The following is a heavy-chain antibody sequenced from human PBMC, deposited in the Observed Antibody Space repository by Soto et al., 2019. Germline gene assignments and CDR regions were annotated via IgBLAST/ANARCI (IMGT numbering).Heavy chain of an antibody. CDR3: ARSVSGATIRYGMDV. Sequence: GESLKISCKGSGYSFTSYWIGWVRQMPGKGLEWMGIIYPGDSDTRYSPSFQGQVTISADKSISTAYLQWSSLKASDTAMYYCARSVSGATIRYGMDVWGQGTTVTVSS. CDR2: IYPGDSDT. V-gene: IGHV5-51*01. D-gene: IGHD1-26*01. J-gene: IGHJ6*02. CDR1: GYSFTSYW.